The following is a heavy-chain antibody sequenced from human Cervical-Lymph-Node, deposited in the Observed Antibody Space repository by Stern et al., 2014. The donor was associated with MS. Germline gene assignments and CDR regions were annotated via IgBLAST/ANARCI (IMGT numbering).Heavy chain of an antibody. CDR3: ARKMRMDDAFDI. V-gene: IGHV1-2*02. CDR1: EYTFTGYY. J-gene: IGHJ3*02. D-gene: IGHD2-15*01. Sequence: QVQLVQSGAEVKKPGASVMVSCKASEYTFTGYYINWLRQAPGQGLEWMGLINPTSGGTNYEQKFQGRVTMTRDTSISTAYMELSSLRSNDTAVYYCARKMRMDDAFDIWGQGTMVSVSS. CDR2: INPTSGGT.